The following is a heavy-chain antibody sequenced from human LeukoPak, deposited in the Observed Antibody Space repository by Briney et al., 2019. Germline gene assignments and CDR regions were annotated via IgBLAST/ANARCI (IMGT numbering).Heavy chain of an antibody. J-gene: IGHJ4*02. D-gene: IGHD3-22*01. CDR3: ARDRNYYDSSGYPTGASYYFDY. CDR1: GGSFSGYY. Sequence: TSETLSLTCAVYGGSFSGYYWSWIRQPPGKGLEWIGEINHSGSTNYNPSLKSRVTISVDTSKNQFSLKLSSVTAADTAVYYCARDRNYYDSSGYPTGASYYFDYWGQGTLVTVSS. V-gene: IGHV4-34*01. CDR2: INHSGST.